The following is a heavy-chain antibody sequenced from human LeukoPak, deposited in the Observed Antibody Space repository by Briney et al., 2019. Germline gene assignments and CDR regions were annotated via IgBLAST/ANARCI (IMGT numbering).Heavy chain of an antibody. CDR3: ARGDLYFYGDPSAY. CDR1: GYTFTGYY. J-gene: IGHJ4*02. Sequence: PGASVKVSCKASGYTFTGYYMHWVRQAPGQGLEWMGWINPNSGGTNYAQKFQGRVTMTRDTSISTAYMELSRLRSEDTAVYYCARGDLYFYGDPSAYWGQGTLVTVSS. V-gene: IGHV1-2*02. CDR2: INPNSGGT. D-gene: IGHD4-17*01.